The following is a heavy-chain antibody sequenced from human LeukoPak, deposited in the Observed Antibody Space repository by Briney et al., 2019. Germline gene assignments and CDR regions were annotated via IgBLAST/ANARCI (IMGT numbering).Heavy chain of an antibody. D-gene: IGHD4-17*01. CDR2: ISYDGSNK. CDR1: GFTFSSYG. Sequence: GGSLRLSCAASGFTFSSYGMHWVRQAPGKGLEWVAVISYDGSNKYYADSVKGRFTISRDNSKNTLYLQMNSLRAEDTAVYYCARDRHGDAYYFDYWGQGTLVTVSS. CDR3: ARDRHGDAYYFDY. J-gene: IGHJ4*02. V-gene: IGHV3-30*03.